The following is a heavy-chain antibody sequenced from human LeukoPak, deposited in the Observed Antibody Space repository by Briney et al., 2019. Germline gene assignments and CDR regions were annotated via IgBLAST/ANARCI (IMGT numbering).Heavy chain of an antibody. J-gene: IGHJ5*02. CDR2: IKQDGSER. CDR3: AREIEDITIFGVVIIGWSDP. CDR1: GFTFSSYW. V-gene: IGHV3-7*01. Sequence: GGSLRLSCAASGFTFSSYWMSWVRQAPGKGLEWVANIKQDGSERNYVDSVKGRFTISRDNARNSLYLQMNSLRAEDTAVYYCAREIEDITIFGVVIIGWSDPWGQGTLVTVSS. D-gene: IGHD3-3*01.